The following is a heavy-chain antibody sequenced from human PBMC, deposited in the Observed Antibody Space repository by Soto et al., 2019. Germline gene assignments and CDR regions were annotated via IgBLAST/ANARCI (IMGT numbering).Heavy chain of an antibody. CDR2: INPNSGGT. V-gene: IGHV1-2*02. CDR3: ARLTYYDFWSGYSYYFGY. J-gene: IGHJ4*02. D-gene: IGHD3-3*01. Sequence: ASVKVSCKASGYTFTGYYMHWVRQAPGQGLEWMGWINPNSGGTNYAQKFQGRVTMTRDTSISTAYMELSRLRSDDTAVYYCARLTYYDFWSGYSYYFGYWGQRTLVTVSS. CDR1: GYTFTGYY.